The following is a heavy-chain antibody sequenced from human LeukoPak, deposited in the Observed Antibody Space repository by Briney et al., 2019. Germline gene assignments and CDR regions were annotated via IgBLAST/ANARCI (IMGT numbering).Heavy chain of an antibody. J-gene: IGHJ5*01. Sequence: SQTLSLTCAISGDSVSTNSATWTWLRQSPSRGLEWLGRTYYRSKWYNDYAVSMKSRITIDPDTSKNQFSLQLNSVTPEDTAVYYCARLVGASWFDSWGQGTPVTVSS. CDR2: TYYRSKWYN. V-gene: IGHV6-1*01. CDR1: GDSVSTNSAT. D-gene: IGHD1-26*01. CDR3: ARLVGASWFDS.